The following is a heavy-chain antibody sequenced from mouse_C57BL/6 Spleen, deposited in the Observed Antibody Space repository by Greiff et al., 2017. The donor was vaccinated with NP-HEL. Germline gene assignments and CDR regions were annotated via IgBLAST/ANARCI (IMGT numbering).Heavy chain of an antibody. D-gene: IGHD1-1*01. CDR3: ARSRYGSSPFYYAMDY. CDR1: GYTFTDYY. Sequence: QVQLQQSGAELVRPGASVKLSCKASGYTFTDYYINWVKQRPGQGLEWIARIYPGSGNTYYNEKFKGKATLTAEKSSSTAYMQLSSLTSEDSAVYFCARSRYGSSPFYYAMDYWGQGTSVTVSS. CDR2: IYPGSGNT. J-gene: IGHJ4*01. V-gene: IGHV1-76*01.